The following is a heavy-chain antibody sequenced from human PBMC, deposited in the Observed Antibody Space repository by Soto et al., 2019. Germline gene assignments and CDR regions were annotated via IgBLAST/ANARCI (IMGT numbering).Heavy chain of an antibody. J-gene: IGHJ4*02. CDR1: GGTFSSYA. Sequence: QVQLVQSGAEVKKPGSSVKVSCKASGGTFSSYAISWVQQAPGQGLEWMGGIIPIFGTANYAQKFQGRVTITADESTSTAYMELSSLRSEDTAVYYWARARGGGYSYGYDYWGQGTLVTVSS. CDR3: ARARGGGYSYGYDY. CDR2: IIPIFGTA. V-gene: IGHV1-69*01. D-gene: IGHD5-18*01.